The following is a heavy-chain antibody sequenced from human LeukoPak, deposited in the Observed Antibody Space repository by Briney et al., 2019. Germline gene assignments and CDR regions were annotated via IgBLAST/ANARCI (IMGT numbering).Heavy chain of an antibody. Sequence: GGSLRLSGVASGFTFDEYAMSWVRQVPGKGLEWVSGINWNGGSTGYADSVKGRFTISRDNARNSLYLQMHSLRAGDTALYWCARDLMVRGVIRSPFDIWGQGTMVTVSS. D-gene: IGHD3-10*01. CDR3: ARDLMVRGVIRSPFDI. CDR1: GFTFDEYA. V-gene: IGHV3-20*04. CDR2: INWNGGST. J-gene: IGHJ3*02.